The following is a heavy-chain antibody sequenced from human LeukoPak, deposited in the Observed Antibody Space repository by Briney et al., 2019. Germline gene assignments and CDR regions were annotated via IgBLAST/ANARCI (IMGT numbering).Heavy chain of an antibody. CDR2: ISSSSSYI. V-gene: IGHV3-21*01. CDR1: GFTFSSYS. D-gene: IGHD1-1*01. CDR3: AKPGLAWKPGSWFDP. J-gene: IGHJ5*02. Sequence: GGSLRLSCAASGFTFSSYSMNWVRQAPGKGLEWVSSISSSSSYIYYADSVKGLFTISRDNAKNSLYLQMNSLRAEDTAVYYCAKPGLAWKPGSWFDPWGQGTLVTVSS.